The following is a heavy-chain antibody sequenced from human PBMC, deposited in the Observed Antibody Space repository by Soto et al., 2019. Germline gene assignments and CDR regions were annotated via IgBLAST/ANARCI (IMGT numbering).Heavy chain of an antibody. CDR2: IYSGGST. Sequence: GGSLRLSCAASGFTVSSNYMSWVRQAPGKGLEWVSVIYSGGSTYYADSVKGRFTISRDNSKNTLYLQMNSLRAEDTAVYYCARHRRVDSSGYPMGGMDVWGQGTTVTVSS. CDR1: GFTVSSNY. V-gene: IGHV3-53*01. CDR3: ARHRRVDSSGYPMGGMDV. D-gene: IGHD3-22*01. J-gene: IGHJ6*02.